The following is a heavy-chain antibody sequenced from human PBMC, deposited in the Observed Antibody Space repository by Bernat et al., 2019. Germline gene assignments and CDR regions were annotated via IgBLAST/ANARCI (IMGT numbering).Heavy chain of an antibody. D-gene: IGHD6-13*01. CDR1: GFTFSSYA. V-gene: IGHV3-48*03. CDR3: ARGSAAAGSHPPW. CDR2: ISSSSSTI. J-gene: IGHJ4*02. Sequence: EVQLVESGGGLVQPGGSLRLSCAASGFTFSSYAMNWVRQAPGKGLEWVSYISSSSSTIYYADSVKGRFTISRDNAKNSLYLQMNSLRDEDTAVYYFARGSAAAGSHPPWWGQGTLVTVSS.